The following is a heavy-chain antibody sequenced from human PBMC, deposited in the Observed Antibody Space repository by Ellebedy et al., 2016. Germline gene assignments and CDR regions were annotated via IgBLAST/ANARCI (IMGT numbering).Heavy chain of an antibody. CDR1: GGSISSSNW. CDR3: ARATYYYGSGKVFAFDI. D-gene: IGHD3-10*01. V-gene: IGHV4-4*02. J-gene: IGHJ3*02. CDR2: IYHSGST. Sequence: SETLSLXXAVSGGSISSSNWWSWVRQPPGKGLEWIGEIYHSGSTNYNPSLKSRVTISVDKSKNQFSLKLSSVTAADTAVYYCARATYYYGSGKVFAFDIWGQGTMVTVSS.